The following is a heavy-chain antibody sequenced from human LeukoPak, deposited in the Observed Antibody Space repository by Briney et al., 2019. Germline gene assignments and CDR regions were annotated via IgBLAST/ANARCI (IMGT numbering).Heavy chain of an antibody. Sequence: SETLSLTCTVSGGSISSYYWSWIRQPPAKGLEWIGDIYYSGSTNYNPSLKSRVTISVDTSKNQFSLKLSSVTAADTAVYYCARERMVRGVGYGMDVWGKGTTVTVSS. CDR2: IYYSGST. V-gene: IGHV4-59*01. D-gene: IGHD3-10*01. J-gene: IGHJ6*04. CDR1: GGSISSYY. CDR3: ARERMVRGVGYGMDV.